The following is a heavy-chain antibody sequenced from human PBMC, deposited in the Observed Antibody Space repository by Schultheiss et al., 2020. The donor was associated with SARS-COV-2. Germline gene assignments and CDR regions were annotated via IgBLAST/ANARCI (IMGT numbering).Heavy chain of an antibody. J-gene: IGHJ3*02. V-gene: IGHV3-23*01. D-gene: IGHD6-19*01. CDR3: ARGVRYSSGTYAFDI. Sequence: GGSLRLSCAASGFTFSSYAMHWVRQAPGKGLEWVSSISGSGANTYYAGSVKGRFTISRDNSKNMLYLQMNSLRAEDTAVYYCARGVRYSSGTYAFDIWGQGTMVTVSS. CDR1: GFTFSSYA. CDR2: ISGSGANT.